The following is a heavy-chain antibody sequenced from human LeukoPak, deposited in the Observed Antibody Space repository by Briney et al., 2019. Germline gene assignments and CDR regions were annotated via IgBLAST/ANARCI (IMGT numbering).Heavy chain of an antibody. D-gene: IGHD2-8*01. V-gene: IGHV3-66*01. Sequence: GGSLRLSCAASGFSVTNHYLTWVRQAPGKGLEWVSILYSHGPTYYADSVRGRFTISRDTSRNTVYLQMNSLRAEDTAVHYCARVMETSRALDYWGHGTLVTVSS. CDR2: LYSHGPT. CDR1: GFSVTNHY. J-gene: IGHJ4*01. CDR3: ARVMETSRALDY.